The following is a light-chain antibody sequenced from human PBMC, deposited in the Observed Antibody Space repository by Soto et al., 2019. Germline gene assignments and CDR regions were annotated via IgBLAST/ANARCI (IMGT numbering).Light chain of an antibody. Sequence: EIVLTQSPATLSLSPGERATLSCRASQSVSSYLAWYQQKPGQAPRLLIYDASNRATGIPARFSGSGSGTDFTLTISSLEPEDFAVYCCQQRSNWPPITFGQGTRLESK. CDR2: DAS. V-gene: IGKV3-11*01. J-gene: IGKJ5*01. CDR3: QQRSNWPPIT. CDR1: QSVSSY.